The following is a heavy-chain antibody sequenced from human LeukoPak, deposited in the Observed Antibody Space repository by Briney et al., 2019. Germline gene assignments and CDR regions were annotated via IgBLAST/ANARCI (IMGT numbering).Heavy chain of an antibody. CDR3: ARDTITVTTPYFDY. Sequence: GASVKVSCKASGYTFTGYYMHWVRQAPGQGLEWMGWINPNSGGTNYAQKFQGRVTMTRDTSISTAYMELSSLRSDDTAFYYCARDTITVTTPYFDYWGQGTLVTVPS. D-gene: IGHD4-17*01. CDR2: INPNSGGT. J-gene: IGHJ4*02. V-gene: IGHV1-2*02. CDR1: GYTFTGYY.